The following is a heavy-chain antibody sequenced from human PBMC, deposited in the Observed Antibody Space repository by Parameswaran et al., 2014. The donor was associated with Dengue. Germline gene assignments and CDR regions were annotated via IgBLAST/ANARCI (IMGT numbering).Heavy chain of an antibody. V-gene: IGHV5-51*01. CDR3: ARRVGIAQRTSGENNWYDN. CDR2: IHPGDSDA. J-gene: IGHJ5*02. D-gene: IGHD3-10*01. Sequence: VRQMPGKGLEWMGIIHPGDSDARYSPSFAGQVTISADKSTNTAFLQWSSLKASDTAMYFCARRVGIAQRTSGENNWYDNWGQGTLVTVSS.